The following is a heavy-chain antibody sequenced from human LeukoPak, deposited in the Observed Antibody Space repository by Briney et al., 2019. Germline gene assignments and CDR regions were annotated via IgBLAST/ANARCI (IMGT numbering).Heavy chain of an antibody. CDR2: LYNSGNT. CDR1: GDSISTYY. D-gene: IGHD1/OR15-1a*01. J-gene: IGHJ5*02. CDR3: ARGRLTTPNWFGP. V-gene: IGHV4-59*01. Sequence: SETLPLTCTVSGDSISTYYWTWIRQPPGKGLEWLGYLYNSGNTNYNPSLKSRVTMSVDTSKNHFSLRLTSVTAADTAVYYCARGRLTTPNWFGPWGQGILVTVSS.